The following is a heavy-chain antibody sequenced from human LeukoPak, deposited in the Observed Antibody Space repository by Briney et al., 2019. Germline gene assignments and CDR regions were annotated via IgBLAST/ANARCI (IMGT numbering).Heavy chain of an antibody. D-gene: IGHD4-17*01. CDR2: ISSSSSYI. CDR3: ARARAGTVRYYFDY. Sequence: GGSLRLSCAASGFTFSSYEMNWVRQAPGKGLEWVSSISSSSSYIYYADSVKGRFTISRDNAKNSLYLQMNSLRAEDTAVYYCARARAGTVRYYFDYWGQGTLVTVSS. V-gene: IGHV3-21*01. J-gene: IGHJ4*02. CDR1: GFTFSSYE.